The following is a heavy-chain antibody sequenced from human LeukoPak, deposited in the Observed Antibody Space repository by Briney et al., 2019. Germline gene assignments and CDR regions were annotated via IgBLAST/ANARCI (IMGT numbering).Heavy chain of an antibody. Sequence: SETLSLTCTVSGGSVNSGSYYWNWIRQPPGKGLEWIGYIYYSGSTNYNPSLKSRVTISVDTPKNQFSLKLSSVTAADTAVYYCARAAYSGSYHSDYWGQGTLVTVSS. V-gene: IGHV4-61*01. CDR1: GGSVNSGSYY. D-gene: IGHD1-26*01. J-gene: IGHJ4*02. CDR2: IYYSGST. CDR3: ARAAYSGSYHSDY.